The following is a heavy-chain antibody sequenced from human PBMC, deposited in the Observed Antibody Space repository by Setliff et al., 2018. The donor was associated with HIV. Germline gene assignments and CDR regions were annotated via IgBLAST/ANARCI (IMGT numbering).Heavy chain of an antibody. CDR2: VYFNGIT. V-gene: IGHV4-39*01. CDR3: VTVVQDDLGVALFDY. Sequence: SETLSLTCSVSGDSVSSRKYYWGWIRQSPGKGLELIGSVYFNGITHDNPSLKSRVTTSVDTSKNQFFLHLSSVTAADTAIYYCVTVVQDDLGVALFDYWGQGALVTVSS. CDR1: GDSVSSRKYY. D-gene: IGHD2-21*01. J-gene: IGHJ4*02.